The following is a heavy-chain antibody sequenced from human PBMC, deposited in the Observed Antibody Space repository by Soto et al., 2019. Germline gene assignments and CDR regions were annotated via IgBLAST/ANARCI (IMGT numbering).Heavy chain of an antibody. CDR3: ARRGYYYDSSGYYNHFNWFDP. CDR1: GGSISSGDYY. Sequence: QVQLQESGPGLVKPSQTLSLTCTVSGGSISSGDYYWSWIRQPPGKGLEWFGYIYYSGSTYYNPSLKSRVTISVDTSKNQFSLKLSSVTAADTAVYYCARRGYYYDSSGYYNHFNWFDPWGQGTLVTVSS. J-gene: IGHJ5*02. V-gene: IGHV4-30-4*01. CDR2: IYYSGST. D-gene: IGHD3-22*01.